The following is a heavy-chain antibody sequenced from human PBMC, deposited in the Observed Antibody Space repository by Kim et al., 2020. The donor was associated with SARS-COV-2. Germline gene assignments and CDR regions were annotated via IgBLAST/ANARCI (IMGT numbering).Heavy chain of an antibody. CDR2: ISYDATSK. CDR1: GITFSRYG. V-gene: IGHV3-30*03. Sequence: GGSLRLSCVASGITFSRYGMHWVRQAPGKGLDWVAFISYDATSKDYTDAVKGRFTISRDNSKNTLYLQMNTLRGEDSAVYYCARDRGGTDSDHWGQGTLGTFPT. J-gene: IGHJ4*02. CDR3: ARDRGGTDSDH. D-gene: IGHD1-1*01.